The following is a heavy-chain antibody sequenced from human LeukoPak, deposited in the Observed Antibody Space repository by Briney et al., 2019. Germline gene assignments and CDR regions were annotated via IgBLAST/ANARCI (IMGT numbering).Heavy chain of an antibody. Sequence: SETLSLTCTVSGGSTTTNDYYWGWIRQPPGKGLEWIGTIYYSGSTYFNPSLKSRVTIPVDTSKNQFSLKLSSVTAADTAVYYCARWDCSGGSCYRYYYYYIDVWGKGTTVTVSS. V-gene: IGHV4-39*01. J-gene: IGHJ6*03. CDR1: GGSTTTNDYY. CDR3: ARWDCSGGSCYRYYYYYIDV. CDR2: IYYSGST. D-gene: IGHD2-15*01.